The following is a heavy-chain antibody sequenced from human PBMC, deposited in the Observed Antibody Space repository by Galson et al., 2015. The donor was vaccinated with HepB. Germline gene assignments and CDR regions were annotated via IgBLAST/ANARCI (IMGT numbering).Heavy chain of an antibody. D-gene: IGHD2-2*01. J-gene: IGHJ4*02. CDR2: IYNGDRT. CDR1: GFTVRGNY. V-gene: IGHV3-53*01. CDR3: ARDLPGTTAGMLF. Sequence: SLRLSCAASGFTVRGNYMTWVRQAPGKGLEWVSVIYNGDRTYYADSVRGRFTISGDISKNTLSLQMNSLRVEDTAVYYCARDLPGTTAGMLFWGQGTLVTVSS.